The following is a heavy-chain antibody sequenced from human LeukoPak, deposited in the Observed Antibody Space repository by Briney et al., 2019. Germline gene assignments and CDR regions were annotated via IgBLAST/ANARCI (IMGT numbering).Heavy chain of an antibody. CDR3: ARVISLYDFWSGYSASGFDY. CDR2: IYYSGST. V-gene: IGHV4-59*12. CDR1: GDFIRSYY. J-gene: IGHJ4*02. Sequence: SETLSLTCSVSGDFIRSYYWTWIRQSPGKGLERIGYIYYSGSTYYNPSLKSRVTISVDTSKNQFSLKLSSVTAADTAVYYCARVISLYDFWSGYSASGFDYWGQGTLVIVSS. D-gene: IGHD3-3*01.